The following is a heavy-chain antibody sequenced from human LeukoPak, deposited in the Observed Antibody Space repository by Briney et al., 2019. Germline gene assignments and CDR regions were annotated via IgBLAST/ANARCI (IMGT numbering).Heavy chain of an antibody. J-gene: IGHJ4*02. CDR3: ARFNPAAGSFCFDY. D-gene: IGHD6-13*01. V-gene: IGHV4-39*01. Sequence: SETLSLTCTVSGGSISSTSYYWGWIRQPPGKGLEWIGNIYYSGSTYCNPSLKSRVTISIDTSKKQFSLKLSSVTAADTAVYYCARFNPAAGSFCFDYWGQGTLVTVSS. CDR2: IYYSGST. CDR1: GGSISSTSYY.